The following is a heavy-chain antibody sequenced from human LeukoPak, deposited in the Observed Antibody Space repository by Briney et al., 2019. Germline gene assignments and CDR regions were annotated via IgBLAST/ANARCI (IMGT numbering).Heavy chain of an antibody. Sequence: PGGSLRLSCAASGFTVSSNYMNWVRQAPGKGLEWVAVIYSGGGTYYAESVKGRFTISRDNTKNTLYLQMNSLRAEDTDVYYCARNYYKSSAYYYFDYWGQGTLVTVSS. CDR1: GFTVSSNY. V-gene: IGHV3-66*01. CDR2: IYSGGGT. D-gene: IGHD3-22*01. CDR3: ARNYYKSSAYYYFDY. J-gene: IGHJ4*02.